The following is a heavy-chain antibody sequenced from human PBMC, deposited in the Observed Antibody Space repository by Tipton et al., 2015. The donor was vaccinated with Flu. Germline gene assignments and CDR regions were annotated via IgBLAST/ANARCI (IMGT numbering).Heavy chain of an antibody. CDR3: ARDKGGENYTFDV. J-gene: IGHJ3*01. V-gene: IGHV1-46*01. D-gene: IGHD4-17*01. Sequence: QLVQSGAEVKKPGASVKVSCKASGYTFTSYNMHWVRQAPGQGLEWMGIIYPAGGGISYAQKFQGRVIMTMDRSTGTVHMELSSLRSDDTAMYYCARDKGGENYTFDVWGQGTMVIVSS. CDR2: IYPAGGGI. CDR1: GYTFTSYN.